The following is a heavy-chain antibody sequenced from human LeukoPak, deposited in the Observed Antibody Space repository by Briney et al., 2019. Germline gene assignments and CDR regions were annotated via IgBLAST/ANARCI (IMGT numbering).Heavy chain of an antibody. V-gene: IGHV3-33*01. J-gene: IGHJ4*02. CDR2: IWYDGSNK. D-gene: IGHD3-22*01. CDR1: GFAFSSYG. CDR3: ARAPPGYDSSGYMGPFDY. Sequence: GGSLRLSCAASGFAFSSYGMHWVRQAPGKGLEWVAVIWYDGSNKYYADSVKGRFTISRDNSKNTLYLQMNSLRAEDTAVYYCARAPPGYDSSGYMGPFDYWGQGALVTVSS.